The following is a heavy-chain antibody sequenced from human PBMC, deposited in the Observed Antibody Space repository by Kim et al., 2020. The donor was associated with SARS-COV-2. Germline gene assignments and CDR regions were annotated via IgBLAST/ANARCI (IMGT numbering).Heavy chain of an antibody. Sequence: ASVKVSCAASGYTFSNYGIRWVRQAPGQGLEWMGWISSYNGETYYAQRFKGRVTMTTETSTSTTYMELRNLRSDDTAVYFCARVCGSNCFLGDLWGRGTLVTVFS. CDR1: GYTFSNYG. V-gene: IGHV1-18*01. D-gene: IGHD1-1*01. CDR2: ISSYNGET. J-gene: IGHJ5*02. CDR3: ARVCGSNCFLGDL.